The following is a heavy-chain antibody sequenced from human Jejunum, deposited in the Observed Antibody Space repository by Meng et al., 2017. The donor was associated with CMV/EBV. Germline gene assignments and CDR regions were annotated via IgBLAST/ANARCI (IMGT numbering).Heavy chain of an antibody. CDR2: ILYDGKDK. D-gene: IGHD3-16*01. Sequence: QVQLMESGGGVVQPGMSLRLSCAASGFRFSTEMIHWVRQAPGKGLEWVANILYDGKDKYYADFAEGRFTISRDNSKNTLYLQMNSLRVEDTAVYYCAKDAGGRRDSWGHGAIGTVSS. CDR1: GFRFSTEM. J-gene: IGHJ5*01. CDR3: AKDAGGRRDS. V-gene: IGHV3-30-3*02.